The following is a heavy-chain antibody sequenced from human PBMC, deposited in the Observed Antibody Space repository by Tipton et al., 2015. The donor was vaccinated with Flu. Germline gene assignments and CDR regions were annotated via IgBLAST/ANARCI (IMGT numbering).Heavy chain of an antibody. V-gene: IGHV4-34*01. CDR2: INHSGST. D-gene: IGHD7-27*01. J-gene: IGHJ4*02. Sequence: LSCAVYGGSFSGYYWSWIRQPPGKGLEWIGEINHSGSTNYNPSLKSRVTISVDTSKNQFSLKLNSVTAADTAVYFCATKFANWGVWEPRDYWGQGTLVTVS. CDR3: ATKFANWGVWEPRDY. CDR1: GGSFSGYY.